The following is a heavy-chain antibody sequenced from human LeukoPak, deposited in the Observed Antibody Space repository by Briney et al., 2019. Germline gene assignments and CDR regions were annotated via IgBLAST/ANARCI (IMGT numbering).Heavy chain of an antibody. Sequence: TSETLSLTCTVSGGSIRSGSYHWSWIRQPAGKGLEWIGRIHTSGSTNYNPSLKRRVTISVDTSKSQFSLKLSSVTAADTAVYYCAREDRFGNYDSSGYYYDYYYMDVWGTGTTVTVSS. J-gene: IGHJ6*03. CDR2: IHTSGST. V-gene: IGHV4-61*02. CDR3: AREDRFGNYDSSGYYYDYYYMDV. CDR1: GGSIRSGSYH. D-gene: IGHD3-22*01.